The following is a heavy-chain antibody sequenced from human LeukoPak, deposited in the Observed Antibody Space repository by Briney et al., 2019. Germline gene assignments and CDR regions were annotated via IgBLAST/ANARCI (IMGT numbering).Heavy chain of an antibody. V-gene: IGHV3-30*02. CDR2: IRYDESNI. CDR1: GFSFSGYG. CDR3: ARGVATHDY. Sequence: GGSLRLSCAASGFSFSGYGMHWVRQAPGKGLEWVAFIRYDESNIYYIDSVKGRFTISRDNSKNTLHLQMNSLRAEDTAVYYCARGVATHDYWGQGTLVTVSS. D-gene: IGHD5-12*01. J-gene: IGHJ4*02.